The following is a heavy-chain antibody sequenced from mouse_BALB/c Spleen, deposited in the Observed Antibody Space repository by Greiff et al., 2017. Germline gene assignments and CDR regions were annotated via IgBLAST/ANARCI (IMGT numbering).Heavy chain of an antibody. J-gene: IGHJ2*01. V-gene: IGHV3-6*02. CDR3: ARGGFEGPYFDY. D-gene: IGHD3-3*01. Sequence: EVQLQQSGPGLVKPSQSLSLTCSVTGYSITSGYYWNWIRQFPGNKLEWMGYISYDGSNNYNPSLKNRISITRDTSKNQFFLKLNSVTTEDTATYYCARGGFEGPYFDYWGQGTTLTVSS. CDR1: GYSITSGYY. CDR2: ISYDGSN.